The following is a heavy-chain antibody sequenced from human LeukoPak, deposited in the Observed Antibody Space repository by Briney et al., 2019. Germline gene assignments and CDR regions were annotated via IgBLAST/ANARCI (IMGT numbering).Heavy chain of an antibody. J-gene: IGHJ4*02. CDR1: GDSVSSENYH. D-gene: IGHD4-17*01. Sequence: PSETLSLTCTVSGDSVSSENYHWTWIRQPPGKGLECIGYIYYSGSTNYNPSLKSRVTISVDTSKNQFSLKLSSVTAADTAVYYCAMTTVTTFAYWGQGTLVTVSS. V-gene: IGHV4-61*01. CDR3: AMTTVTTFAY. CDR2: IYYSGST.